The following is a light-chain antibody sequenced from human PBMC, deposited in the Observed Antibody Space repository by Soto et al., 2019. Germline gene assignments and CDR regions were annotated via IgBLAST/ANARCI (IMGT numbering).Light chain of an antibody. J-gene: IGKJ1*01. CDR2: GAS. CDR1: QSLTDNY. Sequence: EIVLTQSPGTLSLSPGEGATLSCRASQSLTDNYLAWYQQKPGQPPRLLISGASSRAAGIPDRFSGSGSATDFILTIRELEPEDFAVYYCQQYHNSPWTFGRGTTVEIK. CDR3: QQYHNSPWT. V-gene: IGKV3-20*01.